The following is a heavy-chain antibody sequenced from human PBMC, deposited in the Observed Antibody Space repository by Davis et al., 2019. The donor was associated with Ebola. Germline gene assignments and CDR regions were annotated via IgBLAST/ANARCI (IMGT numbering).Heavy chain of an antibody. CDR2: IIPIFGTA. J-gene: IGHJ4*02. Sequence: SVKVSCKASGGTFSSYAISWVRQAPGQGLEWMGGIIPIFGTANYAQKFQGRVTITADESTSTAYMEPSSLKFEDTAVYYCARDGRDAAGEGYVFDYWGQGTLVTVSS. CDR1: GGTFSSYA. D-gene: IGHD5-24*01. V-gene: IGHV1-69*13. CDR3: ARDGRDAAGEGYVFDY.